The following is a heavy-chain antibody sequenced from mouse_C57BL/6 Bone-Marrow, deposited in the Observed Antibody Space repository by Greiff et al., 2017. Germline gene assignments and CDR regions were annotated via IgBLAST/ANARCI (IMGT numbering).Heavy chain of an antibody. D-gene: IGHD1-1*02. CDR1: GFTFSDYG. Sequence: EVMLVESGGGLVKPGGSLKLSCAASGFTFSDYGMHWVRQAPEKGLEWVAYISSGSSTIYYADTVKGRFTISRDNAKNTLFLQMTSLGSEDTAMYYCARGGGSRFAYWGQGTLVTVSA. J-gene: IGHJ3*01. V-gene: IGHV5-17*01. CDR3: ARGGGSRFAY. CDR2: ISSGSSTI.